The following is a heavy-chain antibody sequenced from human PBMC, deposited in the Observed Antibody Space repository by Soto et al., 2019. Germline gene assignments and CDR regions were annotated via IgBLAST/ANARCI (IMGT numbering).Heavy chain of an antibody. V-gene: IGHV3-33*01. Sequence: QVQLVESGGGVVQPGRSLRLSCAASGFTFSSYGMHWVRQAPGKGLEWVAVIWYDGSNKYYADSVKGRFTISRDNSKNTLYLQVNSLRAEDTAVYYCARVNLGYSSSWFLFDYWGQGTLVTVSS. J-gene: IGHJ4*02. CDR1: GFTFSSYG. CDR3: ARVNLGYSSSWFLFDY. CDR2: IWYDGSNK. D-gene: IGHD6-13*01.